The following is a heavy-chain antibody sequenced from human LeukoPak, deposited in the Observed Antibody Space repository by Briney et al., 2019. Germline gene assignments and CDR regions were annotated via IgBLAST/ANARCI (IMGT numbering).Heavy chain of an antibody. CDR1: GFTVSSNY. D-gene: IGHD3-3*01. Sequence: GGSLRLSCAASGFTVSSNYMSWVRQAPGKGLEWVSVIYSGGSTYYADSVKGRFTISRDNSKNTLYLQMNSLRAEDTAVYYCAKSRFLEWFGDYWGQGTLVTVSS. CDR2: IYSGGST. V-gene: IGHV3-66*01. J-gene: IGHJ4*02. CDR3: AKSRFLEWFGDY.